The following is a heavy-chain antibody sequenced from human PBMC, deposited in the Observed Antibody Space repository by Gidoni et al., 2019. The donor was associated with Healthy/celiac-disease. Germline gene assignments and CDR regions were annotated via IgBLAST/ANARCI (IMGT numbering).Heavy chain of an antibody. CDR1: GFTFSSYE. V-gene: IGHV3-48*03. D-gene: IGHD3-3*01. Sequence: EVQLVESGGGLVQPGGSLRLSCAASGFTFSSYEMNWVRQAPGKGLDWVSYISSSGSTIYYADSVKGRFTISRDNAKNSLYLQMNSLRAEDTAVYYCARVRFLEWLLTDYWGQGTLVTVSS. J-gene: IGHJ4*02. CDR2: ISSSGSTI. CDR3: ARVRFLEWLLTDY.